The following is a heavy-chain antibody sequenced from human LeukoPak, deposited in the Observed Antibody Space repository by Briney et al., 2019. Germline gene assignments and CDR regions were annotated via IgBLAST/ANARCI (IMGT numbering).Heavy chain of an antibody. J-gene: IGHJ6*03. V-gene: IGHV3-43*01. Sequence: GGSLRLSCAASGFTFDDYTMHGVRQAPGKGRGGGCLISWDGGSTDYADSVKGRFTISRDNTTNSLYLPMNSLRTEDPALYSCAKDQAGYSSSWYVSYMDVWGKGTTVTISS. CDR3: AKDQAGYSSSWYVSYMDV. CDR1: GFTFDDYT. D-gene: IGHD6-13*01. CDR2: ISWDGGST.